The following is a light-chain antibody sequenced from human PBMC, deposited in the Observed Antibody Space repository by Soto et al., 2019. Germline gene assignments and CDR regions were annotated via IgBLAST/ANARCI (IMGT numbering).Light chain of an antibody. CDR2: GAS. CDR3: QQYNNWPLT. Sequence: EVVMTQSPATLSVSPGETATLSCRASQSVRSNLAWYQQKPGQAPRLLIYGASTRATGIPASFSGSGSGTEFTLTISSLQNEDFPIYYCQQYNNWPLTFGGGTKVEIK. J-gene: IGKJ4*01. CDR1: QSVRSN. V-gene: IGKV3-15*01.